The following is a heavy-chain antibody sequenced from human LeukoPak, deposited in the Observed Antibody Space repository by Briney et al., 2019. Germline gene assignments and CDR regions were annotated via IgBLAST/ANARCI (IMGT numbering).Heavy chain of an antibody. Sequence: PGGSLRLSCVASGFTFSSYNMHWVRQAPGKGLEWISFISSSGSSIHYADSVKGRFTVSRDNAKNSLYLQMNSLSVEDTAVYFCARRLDSWGQGTLVTVSS. V-gene: IGHV3-48*01. J-gene: IGHJ4*02. CDR1: GFTFSSYN. CDR2: ISSSGSSI. CDR3: ARRLDS.